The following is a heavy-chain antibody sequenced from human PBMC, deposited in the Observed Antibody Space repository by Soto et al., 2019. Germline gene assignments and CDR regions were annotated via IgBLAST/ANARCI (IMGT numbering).Heavy chain of an antibody. Sequence: PGGSLRLSCAVTGFTFSSYVMSWVGQSPGKGLEWVSTIRGRAGNANYADSVKGRFTISRDDSTNTVHLQMNSLRPEDTAVYYCAKHLWFGESVFDPWGQGTLVTVSS. CDR1: GFTFSSYV. D-gene: IGHD3-10*01. V-gene: IGHV3-23*01. CDR2: IRGRAGNA. CDR3: AKHLWFGESVFDP. J-gene: IGHJ5*02.